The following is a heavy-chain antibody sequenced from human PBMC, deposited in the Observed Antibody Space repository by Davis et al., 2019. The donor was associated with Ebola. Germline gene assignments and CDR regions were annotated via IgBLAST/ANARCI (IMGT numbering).Heavy chain of an antibody. CDR3: VPGTWI. D-gene: IGHD5-18*01. J-gene: IGHJ4*02. CDR2: VGNSVDDI. CDR1: GFIFSDYE. V-gene: IGHV3-48*03. Sequence: GGSLRLSCEASGFIFSDYEMNWVRQIPGKGLEWVAYVGNSVDDIHYVASVKGRFTASGDNARHTLFLEMNNLKLEVTGVYYCVPGTWIRGQGMRVTVSA.